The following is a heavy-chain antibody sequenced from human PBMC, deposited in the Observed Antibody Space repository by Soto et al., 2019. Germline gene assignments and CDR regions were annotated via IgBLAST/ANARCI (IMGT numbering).Heavy chain of an antibody. V-gene: IGHV1-69*01. CDR2: IIPIFGTA. J-gene: IGHJ4*02. Sequence: QVQLVQSGAEVKKPGSSVKVSCKASGGTFSSYAISWVRQAPGQGLEWMGGIIPIFGTANYAQKFQGRVTITADESTSTAYMELSSLRSEDTAVYYCARDCGYCSGGSCSSHCYWGQGTLVTVSS. D-gene: IGHD2-15*01. CDR3: ARDCGYCSGGSCSSHCY. CDR1: GGTFSSYA.